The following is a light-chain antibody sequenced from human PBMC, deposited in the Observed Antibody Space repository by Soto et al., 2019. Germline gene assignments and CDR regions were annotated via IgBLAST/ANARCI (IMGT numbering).Light chain of an antibody. J-gene: IGKJ1*01. CDR1: QSISSY. CDR3: QHYNSYSEA. V-gene: IGKV1-5*03. Sequence: DIQMTQSPSSLSASLGDRVTISCRASQSISSYLSWYQQKPGKAPKLLIYKASTLKSGVPSRFSGSGSGTEFTLTISSLQPDDFATYYCQHYNSYSEAFGQGTKVDIK. CDR2: KAS.